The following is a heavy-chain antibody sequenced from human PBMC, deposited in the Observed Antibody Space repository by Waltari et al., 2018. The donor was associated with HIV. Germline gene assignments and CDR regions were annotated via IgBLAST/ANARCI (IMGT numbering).Heavy chain of an antibody. V-gene: IGHV4-31*03. J-gene: IGHJ5*02. CDR2: IYYSGST. Sequence: QVQLQESGPGLVKPSQTLSLTCTVSGGSISSGGYYWSWIRQHPGKGLEWIGFIYYSGSTYHNPSLKSRVTISVDTSKNQVSLKLSSVTAADTAVYYCARDGKSSYYYDSSPNWFDPWGQGTLVAVSS. D-gene: IGHD3-22*01. CDR3: ARDGKSSYYYDSSPNWFDP. CDR1: GGSISSGGYY.